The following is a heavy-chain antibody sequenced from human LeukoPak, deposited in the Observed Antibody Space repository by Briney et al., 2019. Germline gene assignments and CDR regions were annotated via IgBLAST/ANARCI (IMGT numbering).Heavy chain of an antibody. D-gene: IGHD6-6*01. CDR1: GGSISSSSYY. Sequence: SETLSLTCTVSGGSISSSSYYWSWIRQPPGKGLEWIGYIYHSGSTYYNPSLKSRVTISVDRSKNQFSLKLSSVTAADTAVYYCARMRSFSSSPDYWGQGTLVTVSS. CDR2: IYHSGST. CDR3: ARMRSFSSSPDY. J-gene: IGHJ4*02. V-gene: IGHV4-30-2*01.